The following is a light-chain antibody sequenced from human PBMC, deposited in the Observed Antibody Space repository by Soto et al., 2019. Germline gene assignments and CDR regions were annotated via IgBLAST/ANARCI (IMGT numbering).Light chain of an antibody. V-gene: IGKV3-20*01. CDR3: QESGISPRT. CDR1: QSLGSTS. J-gene: IGKJ1*01. CDR2: GAS. Sequence: DIEVKQSPGALSLSQGDTATLSCRASQSLGSTSLAWYQQKPGQAPRLLIYGASSRATGIPDRFSGSGSGTDFTLTISSLEPEDFALYYCQESGISPRTFGQVTNVDI.